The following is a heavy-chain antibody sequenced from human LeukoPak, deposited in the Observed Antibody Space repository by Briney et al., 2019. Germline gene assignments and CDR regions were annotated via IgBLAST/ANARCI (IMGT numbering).Heavy chain of an antibody. CDR1: GFTFSSYS. J-gene: IGHJ4*02. V-gene: IGHV3-48*01. CDR2: ISSSSSTI. D-gene: IGHD3-16*01. Sequence: PGGSLRLSCAASGFTFSSYSMNWVRQAPGKGLEWVSYISSSSSTIYYADSVKGRFTISRDNSKNTVFLQMNSLRAEDTATYYCTREVWGSFGYWGQGALVTVSS. CDR3: TREVWGSFGY.